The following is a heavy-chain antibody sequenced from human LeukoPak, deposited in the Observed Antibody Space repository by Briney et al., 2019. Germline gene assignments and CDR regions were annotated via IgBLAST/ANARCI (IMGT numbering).Heavy chain of an antibody. V-gene: IGHV4-34*01. Sequence: SETLSLTCAVSGASFSGYYWSWIRQPPGKGLEWIGEINHSGSTNYNSSLKSRVSISVDRSKKQFSLRLNSVTAADTAVYYCATDRYYGSGSYYKFDFWGQGILVTVSP. CDR2: INHSGST. D-gene: IGHD3-10*01. J-gene: IGHJ4*02. CDR1: GASFSGYY. CDR3: ATDRYYGSGSYYKFDF.